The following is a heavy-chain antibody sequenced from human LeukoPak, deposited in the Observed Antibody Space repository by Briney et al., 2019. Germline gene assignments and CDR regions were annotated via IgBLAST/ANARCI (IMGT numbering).Heavy chain of an antibody. Sequence: PSETLSLTCTVSGGSIRSYYWSWIRQPPGKGLEWIGYIYTSGSTSYNPSLKSRVTISLDTSENQFSLNLSSVTAADTALYYCARHPLLGSYWYFDLWGRGTLVTVSS. CDR3: ARHPLLGSYWYFDL. D-gene: IGHD3-10*01. CDR2: IYTSGST. V-gene: IGHV4-4*09. J-gene: IGHJ2*01. CDR1: GGSIRSYY.